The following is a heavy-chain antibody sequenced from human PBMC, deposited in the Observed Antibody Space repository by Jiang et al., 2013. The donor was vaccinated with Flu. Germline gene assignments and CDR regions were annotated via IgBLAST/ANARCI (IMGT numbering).Heavy chain of an antibody. CDR1: GYTFTGYY. CDR3: ASPIDSSGYQPLGGYYYYGMDV. V-gene: IGHV1-2*02. CDR2: INPNSGGT. J-gene: IGHJ6*02. D-gene: IGHD3-22*01. Sequence: SGAEVKKPGASVKVSCKASGYTFTGYYMHWVRQAPGQGLEWMGWINPNSGGTNYAQKFQGRVTMTRDTSISTAYMELSRLRSDDTAVYYCASPIDSSGYQPLGGYYYYGMDVWGQGTTVTVSS.